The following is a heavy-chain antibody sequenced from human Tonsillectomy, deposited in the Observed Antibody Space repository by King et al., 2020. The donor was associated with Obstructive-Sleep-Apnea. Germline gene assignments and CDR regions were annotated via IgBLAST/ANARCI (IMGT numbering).Heavy chain of an antibody. CDR1: GFTFSTYS. V-gene: IGHV3-48*04. CDR3: ARIRGPTPG. Sequence: VQLVESGGGLVQPGESLRLSCAASGFTFSTYSMNWVRQAPGKGLEWVSYISSSSGTVYYADSVKGRFTISRDNAKNSLYLQMNSLRAEDTAMYYCARIRGPTPGWGQGTLVTVSS. CDR2: ISSSSGTV. D-gene: IGHD3-3*02. J-gene: IGHJ4*02.